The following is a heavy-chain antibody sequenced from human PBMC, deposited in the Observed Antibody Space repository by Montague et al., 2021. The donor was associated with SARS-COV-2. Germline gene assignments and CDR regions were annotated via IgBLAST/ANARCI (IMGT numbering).Heavy chain of an antibody. CDR3: ARGHIFGPGARGFED. Sequence: SETLSLTCTVSGGLSNTDPSNSDFWSWIRQTPGKELEWIGWIHYTGYTNYNPSLKSRVTISIDTSKRYFSLRLNFLTATDTSVYYCARGHIFGPGARGFEDWGQGTLVTVAS. J-gene: IGHJ4*02. D-gene: IGHD1-26*01. CDR2: IHYTGYT. CDR1: GGLSNTDPSNSDF. V-gene: IGHV4-61*03.